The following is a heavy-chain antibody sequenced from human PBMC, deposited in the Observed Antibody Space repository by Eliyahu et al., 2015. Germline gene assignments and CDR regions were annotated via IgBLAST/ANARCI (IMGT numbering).Heavy chain of an antibody. CDR1: GSIFNDVS. V-gene: IGHV1-24*01. J-gene: IGHJ5*02. CDR3: ASLVVAVPNWFDP. D-gene: IGHD2-15*01. CDR2: FDPEDGEP. Sequence: QVQLIQSGAEVRKPGASVRVSCXXSGSIFNDVSIHWVRXAPGKGLEWMGSFDPEDGEPIYSQKFQGRLTLTEDSSSVTMYMELTRLKFEDTAIYYCASLVVAVPNWFDPWGQGTLVTVSS.